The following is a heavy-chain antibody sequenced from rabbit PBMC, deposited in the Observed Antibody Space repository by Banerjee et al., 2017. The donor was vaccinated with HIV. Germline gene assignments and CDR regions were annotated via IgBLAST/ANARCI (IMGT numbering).Heavy chain of an antibody. CDR3: ARSGYAGTNGQSYFNL. CDR1: GFDFSSNA. CDR2: IYAGSSGSA. J-gene: IGHJ4*01. D-gene: IGHD4-2*01. V-gene: IGHV1S45*01. Sequence: LEESGGGLVKPEGSLTLTCKASGFDFSSNAICWVRQAPGKGLEWIGSIYAGSSGSAYYTSWVNGRFPVSKSSSTTVTLQMTSLTAADTATYLCARSGYAGTNGQSYFNLWGPGTLVTVS.